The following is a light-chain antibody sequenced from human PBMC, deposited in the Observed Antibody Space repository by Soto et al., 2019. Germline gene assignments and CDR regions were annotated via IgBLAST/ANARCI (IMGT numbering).Light chain of an antibody. Sequence: EIVLTQSPGTLSLSPGERATLSCRASQSVSSYYLAWYQQKPGQAPRLLIYGASSRATGIPARFSGSGSGTDFTLTISSLEPEDFAVYYCQQRTNWRITFGQGTRLEIK. CDR3: QQRTNWRIT. CDR1: QSVSSYY. J-gene: IGKJ5*01. V-gene: IGKV3D-20*02. CDR2: GAS.